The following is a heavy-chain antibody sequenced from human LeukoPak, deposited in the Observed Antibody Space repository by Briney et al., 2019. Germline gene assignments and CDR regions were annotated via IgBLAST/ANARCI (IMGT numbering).Heavy chain of an antibody. CDR2: IYYSGST. CDR3: AGVAASAY. V-gene: IGHV4-59*01. J-gene: IGHJ4*02. CDR1: GGSISSYY. D-gene: IGHD2-15*01. Sequence: SETLSLTCTVSGGSISSYYWSWIRQPPGKGLEWIGYIYYSGSTNYNPSLESRVTISVDTSKNQFSLKLSSVTAADTAVYYCAGVAASAYWGQGTLVTVSS.